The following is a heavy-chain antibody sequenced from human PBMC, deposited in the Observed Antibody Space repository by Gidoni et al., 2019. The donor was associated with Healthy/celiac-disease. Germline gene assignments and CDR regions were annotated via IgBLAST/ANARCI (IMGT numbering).Heavy chain of an antibody. Sequence: EVQLVESGGGLVQSGGSLKLSCASSGFTFSASAMHWLRQVSGKGLEWVGLIRNTGNSDTTAYAASVKGRVTISRDDSKNTAYLQMNSLKTEDTAVYYCTRRSYDFWSRVTNDAFDIWGQGTMVTVSS. CDR3: TRRSYDFWSRVTNDAFDI. J-gene: IGHJ3*02. CDR1: GFTFSASA. V-gene: IGHV3-73*02. D-gene: IGHD3-3*01. CDR2: IRNTGNSDTT.